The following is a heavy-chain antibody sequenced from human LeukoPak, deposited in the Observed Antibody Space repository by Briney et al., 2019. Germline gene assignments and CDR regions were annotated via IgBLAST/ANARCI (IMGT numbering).Heavy chain of an antibody. V-gene: IGHV3-15*01. CDR3: TTYDFWSVSYAFDI. CDR2: IKSKTDGGTK. D-gene: IGHD3-3*01. J-gene: IGHJ3*02. CDR1: GFTFSNAW. Sequence: GGSLRLSCAASGFTFSNAWMSWVRQAPGKGLEWVGRIKSKTDGGTKDYAVPVKGRFTISRDDSKNTLYLQMNSLKTEDTAVYYCTTYDFWSVSYAFDIWGQGTMVTVSS.